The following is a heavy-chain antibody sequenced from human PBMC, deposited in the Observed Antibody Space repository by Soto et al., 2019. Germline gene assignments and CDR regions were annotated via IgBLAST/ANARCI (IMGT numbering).Heavy chain of an antibody. Sequence: ETLSLTCAVSGYSISSGYYWGWIRQPPGKGLEWIGSIYHSGSTYYNPSLKSRVTISVDTSKNQFSLKLSSVTAADTAVYYCARAAGGGYCSGGSCYSRAFDIWGQGTMVTVSS. CDR1: GYSISSGYY. CDR2: IYHSGST. D-gene: IGHD2-15*01. V-gene: IGHV4-38-2*01. CDR3: ARAAGGGYCSGGSCYSRAFDI. J-gene: IGHJ3*02.